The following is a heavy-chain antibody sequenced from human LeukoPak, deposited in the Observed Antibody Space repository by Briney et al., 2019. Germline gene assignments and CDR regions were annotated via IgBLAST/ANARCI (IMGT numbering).Heavy chain of an antibody. CDR3: AKDSVYSSGWQADY. V-gene: IGHV3-30*18. D-gene: IGHD6-19*01. J-gene: IGHJ4*02. CDR2: ISYDGSNK. Sequence: GRSLRLSCAASGFTFSSYGMHWVRQAPGKGRGWVAVISYDGSNKYYADSVKGRFTISRDNSKNTLYLQMNSLRAEDTAVYYCAKDSVYSSGWQADYWGQGTLVTVSS. CDR1: GFTFSSYG.